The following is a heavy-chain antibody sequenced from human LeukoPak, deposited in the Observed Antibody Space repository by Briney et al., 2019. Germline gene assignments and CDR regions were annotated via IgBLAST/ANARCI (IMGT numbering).Heavy chain of an antibody. D-gene: IGHD5-18*01. CDR3: AKDPSGDSFGSYGLDV. J-gene: IGHJ6*02. Sequence: GGSLRLSCAASGFTFSSYALHWVRQAPGKGLEWVAVISSDGINKYYAGSVQGRFSISRDNSKNTLYLQMNSRRPEDTAVYYCAKDPSGDSFGSYGLDVWGQGTTVTVSS. V-gene: IGHV3-30-3*01. CDR1: GFTFSSYA. CDR2: ISSDGINK.